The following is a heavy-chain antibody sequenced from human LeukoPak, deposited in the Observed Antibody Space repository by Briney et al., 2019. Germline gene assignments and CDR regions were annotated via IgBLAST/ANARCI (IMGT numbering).Heavy chain of an antibody. CDR1: GGSISSGSYY. CDR3: ARLIAVAGRWWVRYYYYYMDV. CDR2: INHSGST. J-gene: IGHJ6*03. V-gene: IGHV4-39*07. Sequence: PSQTLSLTCTVSGGSISSGSYYWSWIRQPPGKGLEWIGEINHSGSTNYNPSLKSRVTISVDTSKNQFSLKLSSVTAADTAVYYCARLIAVAGRWWVRYYYYYMDVWGKGTTVTISS. D-gene: IGHD6-19*01.